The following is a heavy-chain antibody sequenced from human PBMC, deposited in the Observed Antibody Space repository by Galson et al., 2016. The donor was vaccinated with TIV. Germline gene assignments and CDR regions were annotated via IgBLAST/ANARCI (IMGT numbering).Heavy chain of an antibody. Sequence: PALVKPTQTLTLTCSFSGFSLRTSGVGVAWIRQPPGKALEWLALIYSAEDKRYSPSLNSRLTTTKHTYKNQVVLTMTNFDPADTATYYCAPVDVGGWYRHLQDWGQGTLVIVST. V-gene: IGHV2-5*02. D-gene: IGHD6-19*01. CDR1: GFSLRTSGVG. J-gene: IGHJ1*01. CDR2: IYSAEDK. CDR3: APVDVGGWYRHLQD.